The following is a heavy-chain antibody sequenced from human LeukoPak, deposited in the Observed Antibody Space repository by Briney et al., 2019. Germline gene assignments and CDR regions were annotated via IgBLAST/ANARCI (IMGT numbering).Heavy chain of an antibody. CDR3: ARDRRAAGGFFSPEY. Sequence: ASVKVSCKASGGTFSSYAFSWVRQAPGQGLEWTGRIIPILATEFYAQKVQDRLTITADPSTSTAYMELSSLRSDDTAVYYCARDRRAAGGFFSPEYWGQGTQVTVSS. D-gene: IGHD6-13*01. J-gene: IGHJ4*02. V-gene: IGHV1-69*11. CDR1: GGTFSSYA. CDR2: IIPILATE.